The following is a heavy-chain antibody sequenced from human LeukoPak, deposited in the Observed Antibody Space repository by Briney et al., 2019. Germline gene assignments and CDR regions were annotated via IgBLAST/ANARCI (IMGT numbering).Heavy chain of an antibody. J-gene: IGHJ6*03. CDR3: ARVGLQYYCYYYMDV. V-gene: IGHV1-8*01. CDR2: MNPNSGNT. Sequence: GASVKVSCKASGYTFTSYDINWVRQATGQGLEWMGWMNPNSGNTGYAQKFQGRVTMTRTTSLSTAYMELSSLRSEDTAVYYCARVGLQYYCYYYMDVWGKGTTVTVSS. CDR1: GYTFTSYD.